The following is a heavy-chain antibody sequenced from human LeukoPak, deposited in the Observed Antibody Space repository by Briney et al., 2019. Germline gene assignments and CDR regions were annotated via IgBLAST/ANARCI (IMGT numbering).Heavy chain of an antibody. CDR1: GFTFSDYY. V-gene: IGHV3-11*01. J-gene: IGHJ4*02. Sequence: GGSLRLSCAASGFTFSDYYMSWIRQAPGKGLEWVSYIGSSGSTIYYADSVKGRFTISRDNAKNSLCLQMNSLRAEDTAVYYCARELSRLYGVDYWGQGTLVTVSS. D-gene: IGHD3-10*01. CDR3: ARELSRLYGVDY. CDR2: IGSSGSTI.